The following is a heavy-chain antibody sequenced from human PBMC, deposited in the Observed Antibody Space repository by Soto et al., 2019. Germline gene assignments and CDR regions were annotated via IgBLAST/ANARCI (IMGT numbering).Heavy chain of an antibody. CDR1: GCTFSSYA. CDR2: IIPIFGTA. Sequence: APVKVSCKASGCTFSSYAISCVRQPPGQGLEWMGGIIPIFGTANYAQKFQGRVTITADESTSTAYMELSSLRSEDTAVYYCARRYSSGRKRYYYGMDVWGQGTTVTVSS. V-gene: IGHV1-69*13. D-gene: IGHD6-19*01. CDR3: ARRYSSGRKRYYYGMDV. J-gene: IGHJ6*02.